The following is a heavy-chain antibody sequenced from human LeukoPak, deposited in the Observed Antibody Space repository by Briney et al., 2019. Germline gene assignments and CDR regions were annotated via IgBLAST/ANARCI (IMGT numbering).Heavy chain of an antibody. V-gene: IGHV3-21*04. J-gene: IGHJ6*02. CDR3: ASSSVRGLYYYYGMDV. CDR2: ISSSSSYI. CDR1: GFTFSSYS. D-gene: IGHD3-10*01. Sequence: GRSLRLSCAASGFTFSSYSMNWVRQAPGKGLEWVSSISSSSSYIYYADSVKGRFTISRDNAKNSLYLQMNSLRAEDTAVYYCASSSVRGLYYYYGMDVWGQGTTVTVSS.